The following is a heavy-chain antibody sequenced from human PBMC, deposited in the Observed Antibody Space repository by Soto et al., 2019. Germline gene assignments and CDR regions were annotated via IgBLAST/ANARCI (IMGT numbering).Heavy chain of an antibody. J-gene: IGHJ5*02. CDR1: GGTFSSYA. V-gene: IGHV1-69*06. CDR3: ARGVPMVRGGNWFDP. CDR2: IIPIFGTA. Sequence: SVKVSCKASGGTFSSYAISWVRQAPGQGLEWMGGIIPIFGTANYAQKFQGRVTITADKSTSTAYMELSSLRSEDTAVYYCARGVPMVRGGNWFDPWGQGTLVTVSS. D-gene: IGHD3-10*01.